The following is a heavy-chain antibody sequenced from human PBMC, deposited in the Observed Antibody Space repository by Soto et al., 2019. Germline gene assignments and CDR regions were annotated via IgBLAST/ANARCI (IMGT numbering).Heavy chain of an antibody. Sequence: LRLSCTTSGFTFGDYAMGWFRQAPGKGLEWVGFIRSKGYGGTIEYAASVKGRFTISRDESKGIADLHMNSLKIEDTALYYCARGLWFGELFYAYFDYWGLGTLVTVSS. CDR1: GFTFGDYA. CDR3: ARGLWFGELFYAYFDY. D-gene: IGHD3-10*01. V-gene: IGHV3-49*03. CDR2: IRSKGYGGTI. J-gene: IGHJ4*01.